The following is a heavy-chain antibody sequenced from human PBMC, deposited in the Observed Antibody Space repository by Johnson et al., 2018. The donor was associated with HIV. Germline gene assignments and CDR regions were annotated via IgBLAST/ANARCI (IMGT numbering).Heavy chain of an antibody. CDR2: ISYDGSNK. CDR1: GFTFSSYA. CDR3: ARAFPMVRYDAFDI. J-gene: IGHJ3*02. V-gene: IGHV3-30-3*01. Sequence: QVQLVESGGGVVQPGRSLRLSCAASGFTFSSYAMHWVRQAPGKGLEWVAVISYDGSNKYYADSVKGRFTISRDNSKNTLYLQMNSLRAEDTAVYYCARAFPMVRYDAFDIWGKGTMVTVSS. D-gene: IGHD3-10*01.